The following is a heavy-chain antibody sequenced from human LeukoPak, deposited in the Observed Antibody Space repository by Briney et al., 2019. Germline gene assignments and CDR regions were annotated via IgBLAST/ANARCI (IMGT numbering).Heavy chain of an antibody. V-gene: IGHV4-59*01. D-gene: IGHD5-18*01. CDR1: GGSISSYY. Sequence: SETLSLTCTVSGGSISSYYWSWIRQPPGKGLEWIGYIYYSGSTNYNPSLKSRVTISVDTSKNQFSLKLSSVTAADTAVYYCARVGTGYSYGPIDYWGQGTLVTVSS. CDR2: IYYSGST. J-gene: IGHJ4*02. CDR3: ARVGTGYSYGPIDY.